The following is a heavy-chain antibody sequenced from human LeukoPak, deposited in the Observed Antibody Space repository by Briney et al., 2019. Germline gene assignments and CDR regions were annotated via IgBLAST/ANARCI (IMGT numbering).Heavy chain of an antibody. CDR2: FDHEDGET. J-gene: IGHJ6*04. Sequence: ASVTVSCKVSGYTLTELSMHWVRQAPGKGLEWMGGFDHEDGETLYAQKFQGRVTMTEDTSTDTAYMELSSLRSEDTAVYYCATDNYSSGWYDYYYYYGMDVWGKGTTVTVSS. CDR1: GYTLTELS. V-gene: IGHV1-24*01. CDR3: ATDNYSSGWYDYYYYYGMDV. D-gene: IGHD6-19*01.